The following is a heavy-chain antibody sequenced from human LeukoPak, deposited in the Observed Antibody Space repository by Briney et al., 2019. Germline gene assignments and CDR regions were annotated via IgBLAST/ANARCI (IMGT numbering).Heavy chain of an antibody. D-gene: IGHD3-22*01. CDR3: ARDSTATYYYDSSGGPGGYFDY. V-gene: IGHV1-46*01. J-gene: IGHJ4*02. CDR1: GFTFTSYY. CDR2: INPSGGST. Sequence: GSLRLSCAASGFTFTSYYMHWVRQAPGQGLEWMGIINPSGGSTSYAQKFQGRVTMTRDMSTSTVYMELSSLRSEDTAVYYCARDSTATYYYDSSGGPGGYFDYWGQGTLVTVSS.